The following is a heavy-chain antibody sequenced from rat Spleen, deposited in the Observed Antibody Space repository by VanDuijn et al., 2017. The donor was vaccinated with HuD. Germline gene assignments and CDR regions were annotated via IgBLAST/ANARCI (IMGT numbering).Heavy chain of an antibody. CDR2: ISTGGGST. Sequence: EVQLVESGGGLVQPGRSLKLSCAASGFTFSDYYMAWVRQAPTKGLEWVAYISTGGGSTYYRDSVKGRFTISRDNAKSTLYLQMNSLRSEDTATYYCARHASPHYVMDAWGQGASVTVSS. V-gene: IGHV5-25*01. CDR1: GFTFSDYY. D-gene: IGHD3-1*01. CDR3: ARHASPHYVMDA. J-gene: IGHJ4*01.